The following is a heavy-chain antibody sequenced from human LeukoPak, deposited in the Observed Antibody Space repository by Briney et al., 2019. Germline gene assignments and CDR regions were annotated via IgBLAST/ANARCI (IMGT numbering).Heavy chain of an antibody. V-gene: IGHV3-21*01. Sequence: GGSLRLSCAASGLTFSSYSMNWVRQAPGKGLEWVSSISSSSSYIYYADSVKSRFTISRDNAKNSLYLQMNSLRAEDTAVYYCAGKLEYSTIQHWGQGTLVTVSS. CDR1: GLTFSSYS. D-gene: IGHD6-6*01. CDR2: ISSSSSYI. J-gene: IGHJ1*01. CDR3: AGKLEYSTIQH.